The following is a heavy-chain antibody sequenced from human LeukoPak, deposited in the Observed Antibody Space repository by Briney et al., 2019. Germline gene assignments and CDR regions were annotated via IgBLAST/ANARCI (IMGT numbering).Heavy chain of an antibody. V-gene: IGHV3-66*02. Sequence: RGSLRLSCAASGFTVSSNYMSWVRQAPGKGLEWVSVIYSGGSTYYADSVKGRFTISRDNSKNTLYLQMNSLRAEDTAVYYCARETYSGSSGPFDYWGQGTLVTVSS. J-gene: IGHJ4*02. CDR1: GFTVSSNY. CDR3: ARETYSGSSGPFDY. CDR2: IYSGGST. D-gene: IGHD1-26*01.